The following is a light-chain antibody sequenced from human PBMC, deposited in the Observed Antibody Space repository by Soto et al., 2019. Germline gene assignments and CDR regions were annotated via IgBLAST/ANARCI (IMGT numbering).Light chain of an antibody. CDR3: QKCKVAPFT. V-gene: IGKV1-27*01. CDR2: AAS. Sequence: DIQLTQSPSSLSASLGDRVTITCRASQGIDNHLAWYQQKPGKAPKLLIYAASTLHSGVPSRFTGSGSGTDFTLTISSLQPEDAATYYCQKCKVAPFTVGGGTKVEI. CDR1: QGIDNH. J-gene: IGKJ4*01.